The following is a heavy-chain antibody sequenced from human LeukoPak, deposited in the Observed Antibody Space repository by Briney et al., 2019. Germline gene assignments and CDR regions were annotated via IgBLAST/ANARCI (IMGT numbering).Heavy chain of an antibody. D-gene: IGHD2-2*02. CDR1: GFTFSSYS. Sequence: PGGSLRLSCAASGFTFSSYSMTWARQAPGKGLEWVSSISSSSSYIYYADSVKGRFTISRDNAKNSLYLQMNSLRAEDTAVYYCARSLRVVPAAISDYWGQGTLVTVSS. CDR3: ARSLRVVPAAISDY. CDR2: ISSSSSYI. J-gene: IGHJ4*02. V-gene: IGHV3-21*01.